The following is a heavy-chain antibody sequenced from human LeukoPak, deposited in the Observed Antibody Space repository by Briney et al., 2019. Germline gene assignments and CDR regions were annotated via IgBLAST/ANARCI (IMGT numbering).Heavy chain of an antibody. D-gene: IGHD1-26*01. J-gene: IGHJ4*02. V-gene: IGHV3-7*05. CDR3: ARVYTGSRDY. CDR1: GFSFSSYA. Sequence: PGGSLRLSCAASGFSFSSYAMSWVRQAPGKGLQWVASIKEDGSDKYYVDSVKGRFTISRDNAQNSVYLQMNSLRAEDTAVYYCARVYTGSRDYWGQGTLVTASS. CDR2: IKEDGSDK.